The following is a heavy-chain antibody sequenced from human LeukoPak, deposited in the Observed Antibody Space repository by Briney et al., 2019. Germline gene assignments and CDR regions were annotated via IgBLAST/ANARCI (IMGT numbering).Heavy chain of an antibody. J-gene: IGHJ4*02. CDR3: ARLDITIIPY. CDR2: INPNSGGT. D-gene: IGHD3-22*01. CDR1: GYTFTGYY. Sequence: EASVKVSCKASGYTFTGYYMHWVRQAPGRGLEWLGWINPNSGGTNYAQKFQGRITMTRDTSVTTAYMELSSLTSDDTAVYYCARLDITIIPYWGQGTLVTVSS. V-gene: IGHV1-2*02.